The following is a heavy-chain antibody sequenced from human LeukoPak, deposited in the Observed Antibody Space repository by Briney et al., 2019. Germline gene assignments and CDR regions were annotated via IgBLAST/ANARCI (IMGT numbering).Heavy chain of an antibody. CDR2: IRYDGSNK. CDR1: GFTFSSYG. V-gene: IGHV3-30*02. J-gene: IGHJ6*03. Sequence: GGSLRLSCAASGFTFSSYGMHWVRQAPGKGLEWVAFIRYDGSNKYYADSVKGRFTISRDNSKNTLYLQMNSLRAEDTAVYYCARDGMGIATPYYYYMDVWGKGTTVTVSS. D-gene: IGHD6-13*01. CDR3: ARDGMGIATPYYYYMDV.